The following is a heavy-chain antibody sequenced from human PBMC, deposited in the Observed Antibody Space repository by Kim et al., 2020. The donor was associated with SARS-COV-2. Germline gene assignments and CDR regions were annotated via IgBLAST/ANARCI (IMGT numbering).Heavy chain of an antibody. J-gene: IGHJ6*02. CDR3: AREGRLNYDSSGYSKRWIGMDV. CDR2: INHSGST. V-gene: IGHV4-34*01. CDR1: GGSFSGYY. D-gene: IGHD3-22*01. Sequence: SETLSLTCAVYGGSFSGYYWSWIRQPPGKGLEWIGEINHSGSTNYNPSLKSRVTISVDTSKNQFSLKLSSVTAADTAVYYCAREGRLNYDSSGYSKRWIGMDVWRQGTTVTVSS.